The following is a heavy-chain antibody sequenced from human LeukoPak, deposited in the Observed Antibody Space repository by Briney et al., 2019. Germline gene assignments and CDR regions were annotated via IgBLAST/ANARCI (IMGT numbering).Heavy chain of an antibody. CDR2: IKQDGSEK. Sequence: GGSLSLSCAASGFTFSSHWMSWVRQAPGNGLEWVANIKQDGSEKYYVDSVKGRFTISRDNAKNSLYLQMNSLRAEDTAVYYCAAGAGSLIWGQGTLVTVSS. V-gene: IGHV3-7*01. J-gene: IGHJ4*02. CDR1: GFTFSSHW. CDR3: AAGAGSLI. D-gene: IGHD1-26*01.